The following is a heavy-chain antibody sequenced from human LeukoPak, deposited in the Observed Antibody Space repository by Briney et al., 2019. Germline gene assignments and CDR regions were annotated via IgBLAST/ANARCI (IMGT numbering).Heavy chain of an antibody. V-gene: IGHV3-48*04. J-gene: IGHJ4*02. CDR1: GFTFRSYS. D-gene: IGHD3-10*01. CDR3: ARDARGGENDY. Sequence: GGSLRLSCAASGFTFRSYSMNWVRQAPGKGLEWVSYISSSGTTIYYADSVKGRFTISRDNAKNSLYLQMNSLRAEDTAVYYCARDARGGENDYWGQGTLVTVSS. CDR2: ISSSGTTI.